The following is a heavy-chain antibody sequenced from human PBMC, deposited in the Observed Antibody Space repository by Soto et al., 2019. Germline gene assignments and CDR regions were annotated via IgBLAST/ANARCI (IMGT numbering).Heavy chain of an antibody. J-gene: IGHJ5*01. Sequence: QVQLVESGGDLVKPGGSLRLSCVASGFTFSDYYMSWVRQAPGKGLEWVAYISSSGRTIFYADSVKGRFTISRDNAENSLFLQMNSLRVEDTAVYYCARRSRIAVAGLGWFDSWGQGTLVTVSS. V-gene: IGHV3-11*01. CDR2: ISSSGRTI. CDR3: ARRSRIAVAGLGWFDS. CDR1: GFTFSDYY. D-gene: IGHD6-19*01.